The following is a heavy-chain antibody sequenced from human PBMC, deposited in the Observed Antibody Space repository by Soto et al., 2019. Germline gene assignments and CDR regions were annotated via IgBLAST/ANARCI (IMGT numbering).Heavy chain of an antibody. CDR2: IDPSGGSI. CDR1: GYTFSYYY. V-gene: IGHV1-46*01. Sequence: ASVKVSCKASGYTFSYYYIHWVRQAPGQGLEWMGLIDPSGGSISSGQDFQDRLTMIRDTSPNTDYMELRSLRSEDTAVYYCASEGGRRNYYDGGGYFFDYWGQGTPVTVSS. D-gene: IGHD3-22*01. J-gene: IGHJ4*02. CDR3: ASEGGRRNYYDGGGYFFDY.